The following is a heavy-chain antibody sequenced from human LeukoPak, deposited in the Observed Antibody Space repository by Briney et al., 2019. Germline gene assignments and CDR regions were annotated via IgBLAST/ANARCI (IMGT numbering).Heavy chain of an antibody. CDR3: ARWYNWKRYFDY. J-gene: IGHJ4*02. Sequence: PGGSLRLSCAASGFTFSSYGMHWVRQAPGKGLEWVAVISYDGSNKYYADSVKGRFTISRDNSKNTLYLQMNSLRAEDTAVYYCARWYNWKRYFDYRGQGTLVTVSS. D-gene: IGHD1-20*01. CDR1: GFTFSSYG. CDR2: ISYDGSNK. V-gene: IGHV3-30*03.